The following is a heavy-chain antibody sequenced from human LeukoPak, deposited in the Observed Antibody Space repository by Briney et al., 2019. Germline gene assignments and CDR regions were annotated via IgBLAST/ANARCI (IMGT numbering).Heavy chain of an antibody. CDR2: INAGNGNT. V-gene: IGHV1-3*01. CDR1: GYTFTSYA. CDR3: ARVAQEEYSLDY. Sequence: ASVKVSCKASGYTFTSYAMHWVRQAPGQRLEWMGWINAGNGNTKCSQKFQGRVTITRDTSASTAYMELSSLRSEDTAVYYCARVAQEEYSLDYWGQGTLVTVSS. D-gene: IGHD6-6*01. J-gene: IGHJ4*02.